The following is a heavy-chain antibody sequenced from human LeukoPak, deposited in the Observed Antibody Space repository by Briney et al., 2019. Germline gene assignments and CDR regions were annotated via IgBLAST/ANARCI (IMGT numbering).Heavy chain of an antibody. D-gene: IGHD3-16*01. CDR3: ARDSSRAGGDMDV. CDR2: INPNSGGT. V-gene: IGHV1-2*02. CDR1: GYTFTGYY. Sequence: ASVTVSCKASGYTFTGYYMHWVRQAPGQGLEWMGWINPNSGGTNYAQKFQGRVTMTRDTSISTAYMELSRLRSDDTAVYYCARDSSRAGGDMDVWGKGTMVTISS. J-gene: IGHJ6*03.